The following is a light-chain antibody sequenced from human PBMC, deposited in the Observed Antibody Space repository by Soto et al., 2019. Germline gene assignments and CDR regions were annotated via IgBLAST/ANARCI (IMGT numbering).Light chain of an antibody. V-gene: IGKV1-5*03. CDR3: QQYSVYRT. Sequence: DIQMTQSPSTLSASVGDRVTITCRASQSIGTWLAWYQQKPGRAPKILIYRASTLESGVPSRFSGSGSGTEFTLTISSLQPDDFATYYCQQYSVYRTFGQGTKVEFK. J-gene: IGKJ1*01. CDR2: RAS. CDR1: QSIGTW.